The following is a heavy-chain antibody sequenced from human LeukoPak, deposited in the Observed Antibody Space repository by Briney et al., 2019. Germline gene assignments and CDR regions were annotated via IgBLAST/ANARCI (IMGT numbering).Heavy chain of an antibody. CDR1: GGSISSSSYY. V-gene: IGHV4-39*01. CDR3: ARGKWSVTMVRGVISYFDY. CDR2: IYYSGST. D-gene: IGHD3-10*01. Sequence: PSETLSLTCTVSGGSISSSSYYWGWIRQPPGKGLEWIGSIYYSGSTYYNPSLKSRVTISVDTSKNQFSLKLSSVTAADTAVYYCARGKWSVTMVRGVISYFDYWGQGTLVTVSS. J-gene: IGHJ4*02.